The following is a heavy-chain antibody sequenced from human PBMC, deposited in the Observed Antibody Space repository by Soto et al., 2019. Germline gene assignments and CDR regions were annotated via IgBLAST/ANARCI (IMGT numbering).Heavy chain of an antibody. CDR2: ISYDGSNI. Sequence: QAQLVESGGGVVQPGRSLRLSCAASGFTFSTYAMHWVRQAPGKGLEWVAVISYDGSNIYYADSVKGRFTISRDNSKNTLYLQMDSLRPDDTAVYYCVRSQMERRRYGMDVWGQGTTVTVSS. J-gene: IGHJ6*02. V-gene: IGHV3-30-3*01. D-gene: IGHD1-1*01. CDR1: GFTFSTYA. CDR3: VRSQMERRRYGMDV.